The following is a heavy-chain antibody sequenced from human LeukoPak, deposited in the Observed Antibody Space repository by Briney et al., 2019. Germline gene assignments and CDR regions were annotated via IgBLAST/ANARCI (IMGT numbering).Heavy chain of an antibody. D-gene: IGHD2-15*01. J-gene: IGHJ4*02. V-gene: IGHV3-21*01. CDR1: GLTFSSDS. Sequence: TGGSLTLSCAPSGLTFSSDSMNWVRQAPGKGLEWVSSISSSGSYIYHAHSVKGRFTISRDNAKNSLYLQMNSLRAEDTAVYYCARDPDCSAGSCYGPFDYWGQGTLVTVSS. CDR2: ISSSGSYI. CDR3: ARDPDCSAGSCYGPFDY.